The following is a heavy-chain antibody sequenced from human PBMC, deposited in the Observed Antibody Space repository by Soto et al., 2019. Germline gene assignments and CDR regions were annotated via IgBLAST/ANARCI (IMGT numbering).Heavy chain of an antibody. Sequence: GESLKISCAASGFTFSSYAMSWVRQAPGKGLEWVSAISGSGGSTYYADSVKGRFTISRDNSKNTLYLQMNSLRAEDTAVYYCAKGHCSGGSCYSFYYYYYMDVWGKGTTVTVSS. V-gene: IGHV3-23*01. D-gene: IGHD2-15*01. J-gene: IGHJ6*03. CDR3: AKGHCSGGSCYSFYYYYYMDV. CDR2: ISGSGGST. CDR1: GFTFSSYA.